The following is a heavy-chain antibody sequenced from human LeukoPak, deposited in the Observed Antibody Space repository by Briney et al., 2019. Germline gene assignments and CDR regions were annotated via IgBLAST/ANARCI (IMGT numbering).Heavy chain of an antibody. CDR1: GFTFSRHW. Sequence: GGSLRLSCAASGFTFSRHWMHWVRQAPGKGLVWISRINSDASDTNYADSVKGRFTISRDNAKNTVYLEMNSLSVEDTATYYCIRDFRSADLWGQGTLVTVTS. V-gene: IGHV3-74*01. J-gene: IGHJ5*02. CDR3: IRDFRSADL. CDR2: INSDASDT.